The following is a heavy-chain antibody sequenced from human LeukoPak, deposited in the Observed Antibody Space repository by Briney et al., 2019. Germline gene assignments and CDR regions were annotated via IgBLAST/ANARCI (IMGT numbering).Heavy chain of an antibody. Sequence: GGSLILSCAVSGFTFRDYYVSWIRQAPGKGLEWVSYISSSRSTIYYADSVKGRFTISRDNAKNSLYLQMNSLRAEDTAVYYCARDSTGDPHYYYYGMDVWGQGTTVTVSS. CDR2: ISSSRSTI. CDR3: ARDSTGDPHYYYYGMDV. V-gene: IGHV3-11*01. CDR1: GFTFRDYY. D-gene: IGHD4-17*01. J-gene: IGHJ6*02.